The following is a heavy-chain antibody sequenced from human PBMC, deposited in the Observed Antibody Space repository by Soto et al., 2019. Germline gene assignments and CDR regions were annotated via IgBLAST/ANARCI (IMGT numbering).Heavy chain of an antibody. V-gene: IGHV4-30-2*03. CDR3: ARPNSGWYGAYDY. J-gene: IGHJ4*02. Sequence: SETLSLTCTVSGAPITSGAYSWSWIRQPPGKGLEWIGFIYQSGSTYYNPSLKSRVTISVDTSKNQFSLKLSSVTAADTAVYYCARPNSGWYGAYDYWGQGTLVTVSS. CDR2: IYQSGST. CDR1: GAPITSGAYS. D-gene: IGHD6-19*01.